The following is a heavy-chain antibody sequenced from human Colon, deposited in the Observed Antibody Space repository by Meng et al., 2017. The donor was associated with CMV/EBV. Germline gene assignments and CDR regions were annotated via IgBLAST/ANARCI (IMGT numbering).Heavy chain of an antibody. V-gene: IGHV3-23*01. CDR1: GFTFSSHA. J-gene: IGHJ4*02. CDR3: AKDHRYY. Sequence: GGSLRLSCAASGFTFSSHAMNWVRQAPGKGLEWVATISSSGGSTYYADSVKGRFTISRDNSENTLYLQMNSLRAGDTAIYYCAKDHRYYWGQGTLVTVSS. CDR2: ISSSGGST.